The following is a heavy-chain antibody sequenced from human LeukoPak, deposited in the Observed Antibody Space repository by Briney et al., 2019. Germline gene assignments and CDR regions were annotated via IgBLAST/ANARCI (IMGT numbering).Heavy chain of an antibody. J-gene: IGHJ6*02. CDR3: AKGRAVAGIFYYGMDV. V-gene: IGHV3-23*01. Sequence: PGGSLRLSCAASGFTFSSYAMSWVRQAPGKGLEWVSAISGGGGSTYYADSVKGRFTISRDNSKNTLYLQMNNLRAEDTAVYYCAKGRAVAGIFYYGMDVWGQGTTVAVSS. CDR1: GFTFSSYA. D-gene: IGHD6-19*01. CDR2: ISGGGGST.